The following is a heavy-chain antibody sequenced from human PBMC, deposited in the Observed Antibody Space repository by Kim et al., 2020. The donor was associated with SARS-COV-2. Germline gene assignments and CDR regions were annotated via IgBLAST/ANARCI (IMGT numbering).Heavy chain of an antibody. V-gene: IGHV1-69*13. D-gene: IGHD6-13*01. CDR3: ARVVGPYSSSWYYFDY. J-gene: IGHJ4*02. Sequence: VKVSCKASGGTFSSYAISWVRQAPGQGLEWMGGIIPIFGTANYAQKFQGRVTITADESTSTAYMELSSLRSEDTAVYYCARVVGPYSSSWYYFDYWGQGTLVTVSS. CDR1: GGTFSSYA. CDR2: IIPIFGTA.